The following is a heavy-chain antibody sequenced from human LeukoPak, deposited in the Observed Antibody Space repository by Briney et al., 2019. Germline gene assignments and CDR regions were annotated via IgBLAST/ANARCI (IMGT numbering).Heavy chain of an antibody. CDR3: ARSPRGGSGSYDY. J-gene: IGHJ4*02. V-gene: IGHV4-34*01. CDR1: GGSFSGYY. Sequence: SETLSLTCAVYGGSFSGYYWSWIRQPPGKGLEWIGEINHSGSTNYNPSLKSRVTISVDTSKNQFSLKLSSVTAADTAVYYCARSPRGGSGSYDYRGQGTLVTVSS. D-gene: IGHD3-10*01. CDR2: INHSGST.